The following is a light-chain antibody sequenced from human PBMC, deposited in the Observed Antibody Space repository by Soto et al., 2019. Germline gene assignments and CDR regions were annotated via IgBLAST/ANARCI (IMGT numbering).Light chain of an antibody. CDR2: GAS. CDR1: QRVSSRY. J-gene: IGKJ2*01. CDR3: QQYGSSPYT. Sequence: ETVLTQFPGTLSLSPGERATLSCRASQRVSSRYLAWYQQRPGQSPRLLIYGASSRATGIPDRFSVSGSGTDFTLTISRLEPEDSAVYYCQQYGSSPYTFGQGTKLEIK. V-gene: IGKV3-20*01.